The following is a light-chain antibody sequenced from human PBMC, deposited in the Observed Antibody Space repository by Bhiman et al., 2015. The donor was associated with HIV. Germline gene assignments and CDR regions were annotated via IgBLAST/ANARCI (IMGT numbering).Light chain of an antibody. Sequence: QSALTQPPSASGSPGQSVTISCTGTSSDISGYNYVSWYQQHPGKAPKLMIYDITKRPSGVPDRFSGSKSGNTASLTISGLQAEDEADYYCSSYTRSSTPYVFGTGTRVTVL. CDR3: SSYTRSSTPYV. CDR1: SSDISGYNY. J-gene: IGLJ1*01. V-gene: IGLV2-8*01. CDR2: DIT.